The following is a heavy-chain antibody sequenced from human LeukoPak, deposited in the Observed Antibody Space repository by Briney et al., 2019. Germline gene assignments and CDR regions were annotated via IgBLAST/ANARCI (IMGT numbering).Heavy chain of an antibody. CDR3: ARRGSSGWYVNWFDP. CDR2: IDHSGST. D-gene: IGHD6-19*01. Sequence: SETLSLTCTVSGYSISSGYYWGWIRQPPGKGLEWTGSIDHSGSTYYNPSLKSRITISVDTSKNQFSLKLSSVTAADTAVYYCARRGSSGWYVNWFDPWGQGTLVTVSS. J-gene: IGHJ5*02. V-gene: IGHV4-38-2*02. CDR1: GYSISSGYY.